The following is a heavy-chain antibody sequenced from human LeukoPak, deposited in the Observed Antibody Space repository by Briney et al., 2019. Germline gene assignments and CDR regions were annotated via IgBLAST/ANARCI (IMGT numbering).Heavy chain of an antibody. CDR3: ARVGSWYSSGWYYFDY. D-gene: IGHD6-19*01. CDR2: IYYTGST. J-gene: IGHJ4*02. V-gene: IGHV4-59*01. Sequence: SETLSLTCTVSGGSISIYYWSWIRQPPGKGLEWIGYIYYTGSTNYNPSLKSRVTISVDTSKNQFSLKLSSVTAADTAVYYCARVGSWYSSGWYYFDYWGQGTLVTVSS. CDR1: GGSISIYY.